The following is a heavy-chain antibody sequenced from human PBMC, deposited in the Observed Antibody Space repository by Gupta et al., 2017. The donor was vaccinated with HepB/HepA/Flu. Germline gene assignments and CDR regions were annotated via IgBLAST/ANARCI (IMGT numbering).Heavy chain of an antibody. CDR3: ARSTWLAY. CDR1: GYTFTDYS. V-gene: IGHV1-3*04. CDR2: VNTGTGDT. Sequence: QVQLVQSGTEAQKPGASVKVSCKASGYTFTDYSIVWVRQAPGERLESMGWVNTGTGDTRYSPKFQGRVTITRDASANTDYMELSTLKAEDTAVYYCARSTWLAYWGQGTRGTVSA. J-gene: IGHJ4*02.